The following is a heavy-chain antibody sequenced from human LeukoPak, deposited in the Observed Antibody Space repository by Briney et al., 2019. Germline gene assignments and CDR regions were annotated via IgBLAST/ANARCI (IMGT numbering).Heavy chain of an antibody. J-gene: IGHJ4*02. V-gene: IGHV4-39*01. CDR2: IYYSGST. CDR3: ARHITMVRGVIPDY. D-gene: IGHD3-10*01. CDR1: GGSISRSSYY. Sequence: SETLSLTCTVSGGSISRSSYYWGWIRQPPGNGLEWIGSIYYSGSTYYNPSLKSRVTISVDTSKNQFSLKLSSVTAADPAVYYCARHITMVRGVIPDYWGQGTLVTVSS.